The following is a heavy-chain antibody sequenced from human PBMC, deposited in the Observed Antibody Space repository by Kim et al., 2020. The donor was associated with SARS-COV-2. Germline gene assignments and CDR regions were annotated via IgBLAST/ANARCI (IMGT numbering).Heavy chain of an antibody. CDR2: INPSGGST. V-gene: IGHV1-46*01. D-gene: IGHD3-3*01. Sequence: ASVKVSCKASGYTFTSYYMHWVRQAPGQGLEWMGIINPSGGSTSYAQKFQGRVTMTRDTSTSTVYMELSSLRSEDTAVYYCAREGYDYHYYYGMDVWGQGTTVTVSS. J-gene: IGHJ6*02. CDR1: GYTFTSYY. CDR3: AREGYDYHYYYGMDV.